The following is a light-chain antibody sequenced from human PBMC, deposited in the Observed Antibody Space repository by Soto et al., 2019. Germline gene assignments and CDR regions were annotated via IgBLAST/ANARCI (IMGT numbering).Light chain of an antibody. Sequence: QSALTQPASVSGSPGQSITISCTGTSSDVGGYNYVSWYQHHPGKAPKLIIYNFLNRPSGISNHFSGSKSGNTASLTISGLQAEDEADYYCSSYTSSSTVVFGGGTQLTVL. CDR1: SSDVGGYNY. CDR2: NFL. J-gene: IGLJ7*01. V-gene: IGLV2-14*03. CDR3: SSYTSSSTVV.